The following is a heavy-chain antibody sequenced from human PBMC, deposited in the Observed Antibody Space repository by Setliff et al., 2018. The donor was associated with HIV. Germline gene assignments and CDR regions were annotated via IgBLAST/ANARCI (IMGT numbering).Heavy chain of an antibody. CDR2: INPSSGAT. J-gene: IGHJ5*02. CDR3: AREDGVIAAPKKIFGP. Sequence: ASVKVSCKASGYSFTNYYIHWVRQASGQGLEWMGVINPSSGATLYAQNFQGRVTVTRDTSTSTVYMEVSSLRSEDTAVYFCAREDGVIAAPKKIFGPWGQGARGTGSS. D-gene: IGHD2-21*01. CDR1: GYSFTNYY. V-gene: IGHV1-46*01.